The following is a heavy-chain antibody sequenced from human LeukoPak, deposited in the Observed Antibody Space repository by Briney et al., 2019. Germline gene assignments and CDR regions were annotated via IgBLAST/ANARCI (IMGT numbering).Heavy chain of an antibody. Sequence: GGSLRLSCAASGFTFDDYAMHWVRQVPGKGLEWVSLVSWDGGSTYYGDSVKGRFTISRDNTKNSLYLQMNSLRVEDTALYYCARGEVQSTSLPVWGQGTLVTVSS. CDR3: ARGEVQSTSLPV. D-gene: IGHD2-2*01. J-gene: IGHJ4*02. V-gene: IGHV3-43D*03. CDR1: GFTFDDYA. CDR2: VSWDGGST.